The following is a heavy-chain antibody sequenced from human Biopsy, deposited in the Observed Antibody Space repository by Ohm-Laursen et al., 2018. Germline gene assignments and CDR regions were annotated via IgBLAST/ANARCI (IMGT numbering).Heavy chain of an antibody. CDR2: ISSSGRTM. J-gene: IGHJ4*02. D-gene: IGHD5-24*01. Sequence: SLRLSCTASGFSFSDYHMIWIRQAPGKGLEWVSYISSSGRTMYYADSVKGRFTISRDNANKSLYLQMNSLRAEDTAVYYCATTRSFDNWGQGTLVTVSS. V-gene: IGHV3-11*01. CDR3: ATTRSFDN. CDR1: GFSFSDYH.